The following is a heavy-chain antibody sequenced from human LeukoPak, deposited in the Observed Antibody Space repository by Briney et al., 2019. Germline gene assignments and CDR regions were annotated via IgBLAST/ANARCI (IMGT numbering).Heavy chain of an antibody. Sequence: GGSLRLSCAASGFTFSSYAMSWVRQAPGKGLEWVSAISGSGGSTYYADSVKGRFTISRDNSKNTLYLQMNSLRAEDTAVYYCARVRGSSWSPGAYYFDYWGQGTLVTVSS. J-gene: IGHJ4*02. D-gene: IGHD6-13*01. CDR3: ARVRGSSWSPGAYYFDY. CDR2: ISGSGGST. V-gene: IGHV3-23*01. CDR1: GFTFSSYA.